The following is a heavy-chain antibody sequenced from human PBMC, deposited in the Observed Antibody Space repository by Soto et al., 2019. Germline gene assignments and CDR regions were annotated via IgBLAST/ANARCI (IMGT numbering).Heavy chain of an antibody. V-gene: IGHV3-30*18. J-gene: IGHJ4*02. CDR1: GFTFSSYG. CDR2: ISYDGSNK. Sequence: QVQLVESGGGVVQPGRSLRLSCAASGFTFSSYGMHWVRQAPGKGLEGVAVISYDGSNKYYADSVKGRFTISRDNSKNTLDLQMNSLRAEATAVYYCAKDRGGLDYWGQGTLVTVSS. D-gene: IGHD3-10*01. CDR3: AKDRGGLDY.